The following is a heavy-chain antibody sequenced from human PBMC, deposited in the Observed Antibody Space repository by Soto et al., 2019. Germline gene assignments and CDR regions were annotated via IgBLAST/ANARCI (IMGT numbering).Heavy chain of an antibody. J-gene: IGHJ5*02. V-gene: IGHV1-8*01. CDR2: MNPNSGNT. CDR3: ARRRRFQRAWFDP. D-gene: IGHD6-25*01. Sequence: ASVKVSCKASGYTFTSYDINWVRQATGQGLEWMGWMNPNSGNTGYAQKFQGRVTMTRNTSISTAYMELSSLRSEDTAVYYCARRRRFQRAWFDPWGQGTLVTVSS. CDR1: GYTFTSYD.